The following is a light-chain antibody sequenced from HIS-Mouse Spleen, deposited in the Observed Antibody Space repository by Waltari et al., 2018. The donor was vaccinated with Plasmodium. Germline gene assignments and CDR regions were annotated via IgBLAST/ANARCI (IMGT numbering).Light chain of an antibody. J-gene: IGKJ1*01. Sequence: DIQMTQSPSSLSASVGDRVTITYRASQSISSYLNWYQQKPGKAPKLRIYAASSLQSGVPSRFSGSGSGTDFTLTISSLQPEDFATYYCQQNYNTWTFGQGTKVEIK. V-gene: IGKV1-39*01. CDR2: AAS. CDR3: QQNYNTWT. CDR1: QSISSY.